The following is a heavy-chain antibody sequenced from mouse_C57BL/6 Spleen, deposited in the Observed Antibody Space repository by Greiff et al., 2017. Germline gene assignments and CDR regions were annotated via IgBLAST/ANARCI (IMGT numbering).Heavy chain of an antibody. J-gene: IGHJ2*01. V-gene: IGHV1-50*01. D-gene: IGHD1-1*01. CDR2: IDPSDSYT. CDR3: ARGGLRGDY. CDR1: GYTFTSYW. Sequence: QVQLQQPGAELVKPGASVKLSCKASGYTFTSYWMQWVKQRPGQGLEWIGEIDPSDSYTNSNQKFKGKATLTVDTSSSTAYMQLSSLTSEDSAVYYCARGGLRGDYWGQGTTLTVSS.